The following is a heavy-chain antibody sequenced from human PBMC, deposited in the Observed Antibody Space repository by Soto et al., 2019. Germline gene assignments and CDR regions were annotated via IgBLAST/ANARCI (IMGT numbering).Heavy chain of an antibody. D-gene: IGHD1-1*01. CDR3: AKGGAGFANFDY. J-gene: IGHJ4*02. CDR1: GLTLRNYA. CDR2: ISGSGGST. V-gene: IGHV3-23*01. Sequence: EVQLLESGGGLVQPGGSLRVSCAASGLTLRNYAMSWVRQAPGKGLEWVSAISGSGGSTYYADSVKGRFTISSDNSKNTLYLQMNSLRAEDTAVYYCAKGGAGFANFDYWGQGTLVTVSS.